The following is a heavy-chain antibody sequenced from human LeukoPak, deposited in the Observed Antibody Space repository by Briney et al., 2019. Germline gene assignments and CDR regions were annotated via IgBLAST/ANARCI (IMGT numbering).Heavy chain of an antibody. D-gene: IGHD4-23*01. CDR1: GFTFSSSA. CDR3: ARDGGGLDP. Sequence: PGGSLRLSCAASGFTFSSSAMSWVRQVPGRGLEWVSGISASGGSTYYADSVRGRFTISRDNSKNTLYLQMNSLRAEDTAVYYCARDGGGLDPWGQGTLVTVSS. CDR2: ISASGGST. J-gene: IGHJ5*02. V-gene: IGHV3-23*01.